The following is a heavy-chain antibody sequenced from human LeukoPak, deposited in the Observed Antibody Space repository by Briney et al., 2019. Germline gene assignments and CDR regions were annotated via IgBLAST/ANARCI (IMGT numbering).Heavy chain of an antibody. CDR2: IYHSGST. CDR3: ARVGFHDYGDYEWFDP. CDR1: GGSISSGGYS. Sequence: PSETLSLTCAVSGGSISSGGYSWSWIRQPPGKGLEWIGYIYHSGSTYYNPSLKSRVTISVDRSKNQFSLKLSSVTAADTAVYYCARVGFHDYGDYEWFDPWGQGTLVTVSS. V-gene: IGHV4-30-2*01. D-gene: IGHD4-17*01. J-gene: IGHJ5*02.